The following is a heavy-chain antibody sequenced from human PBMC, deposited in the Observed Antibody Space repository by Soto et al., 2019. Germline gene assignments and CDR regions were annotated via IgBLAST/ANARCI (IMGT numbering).Heavy chain of an antibody. CDR1: GFTFSIYG. CDR2: ISDSGDSA. J-gene: IGHJ3*01. D-gene: IGHD2-15*01. CDR3: ARPYGGKIGDAPDL. Sequence: PGGSLRLSCAASGFTFSIYGMSWVRQVPGKGLEWVPTISDSGDSAYYADSVKGRFTISRDNSKNTLYLQMNSLRAEDTAVYYCARPYGGKIGDAPDLWGQGTMVTVSS. V-gene: IGHV3-23*01.